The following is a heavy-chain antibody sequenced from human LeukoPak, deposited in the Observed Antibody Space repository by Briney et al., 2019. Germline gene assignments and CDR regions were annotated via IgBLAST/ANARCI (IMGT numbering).Heavy chain of an antibody. D-gene: IGHD6-19*01. CDR3: ARAWGSGIAVANYYFDY. CDR1: GGSISSYY. J-gene: IGHJ4*02. V-gene: IGHV4-59*01. Sequence: PSETLSLTCTVSGGSISSYYWSWIRQPPGKGLEWIGYIYYSGSTNYNPSLKNRVTISVDTSKNQFSLKLSSVTAADTAVYYCARAWGSGIAVANYYFDYWGQGTLVTVSS. CDR2: IYYSGST.